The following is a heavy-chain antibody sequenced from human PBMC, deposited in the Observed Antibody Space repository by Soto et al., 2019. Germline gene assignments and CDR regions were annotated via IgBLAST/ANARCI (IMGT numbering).Heavy chain of an antibody. CDR3: AVDYYYMDV. CDR1: GISFSTYA. J-gene: IGHJ6*03. V-gene: IGHV3-48*01. CDR2: ISSGSSTI. Sequence: GGSLRLSCAASGISFSTYAMNWVRQAPGKGLEWVSYISSGSSTIYYAESVKGRFTISRDNAKKSLFLQMNSLRAEDTAVYYCAVDYYYMDVWGKGTTVTVSS.